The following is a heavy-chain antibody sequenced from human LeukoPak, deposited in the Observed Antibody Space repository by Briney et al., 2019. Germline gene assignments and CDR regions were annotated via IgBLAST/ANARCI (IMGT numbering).Heavy chain of an antibody. CDR2: IYYSGST. CDR1: GGSISSYY. J-gene: IGHJ4*02. D-gene: IGHD2-15*01. V-gene: IGHV4-59*01. Sequence: SETLSLTCTVSGGSISSYYWSWIRQPPGKGLEWIGYIYYSGSTNYNPSLKSRVTISVDTSKNQFSLKLSSVTAADTAVYYCARGDHGSGYWGQGTLVTVSS. CDR3: ARGDHGSGY.